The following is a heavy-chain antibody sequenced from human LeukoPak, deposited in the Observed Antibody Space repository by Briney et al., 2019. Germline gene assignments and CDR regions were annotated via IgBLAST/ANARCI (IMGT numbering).Heavy chain of an antibody. Sequence: ASVKVSCKATGYTFTGYYMRWVRQAPGQGLEWMGWINPNSGGTNYAQKFQGRVTMTRDTSISTAYMELSRLRSDDTAAYYCARDVEITIFGVGDRGYWGQGTLVTVSS. V-gene: IGHV1-2*02. CDR1: GYTFTGYY. J-gene: IGHJ4*02. D-gene: IGHD3-3*01. CDR2: INPNSGGT. CDR3: ARDVEITIFGVGDRGY.